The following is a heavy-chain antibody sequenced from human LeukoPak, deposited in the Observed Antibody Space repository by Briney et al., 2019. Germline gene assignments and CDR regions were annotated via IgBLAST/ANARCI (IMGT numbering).Heavy chain of an antibody. CDR1: GGSISSYY. J-gene: IGHJ4*02. Sequence: SETLSLTCTVSGGSISSYYWSWIRQPPGKGLEWIGCIYYSGSTNYNPSFKSRVTISVDTSKNQFSLKLSSVTAADTAVYYCARRNKYSYSSYYFDYWGQGTLVTVSS. D-gene: IGHD5-18*01. CDR3: ARRNKYSYSSYYFDY. V-gene: IGHV4-59*08. CDR2: IYYSGST.